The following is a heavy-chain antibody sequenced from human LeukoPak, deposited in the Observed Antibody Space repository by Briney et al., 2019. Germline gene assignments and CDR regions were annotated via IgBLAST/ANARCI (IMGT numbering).Heavy chain of an antibody. J-gene: IGHJ3*02. CDR3: ARDRMIVGGGDAFDI. D-gene: IGHD3-22*01. Sequence: PGGSLRLSCAASGFTFSSYGMHWVRQAPGKGLEWVAFIRYDGSNKYYADSVKGRFTISRDNAKNSLYLQMNSLRAEDTAVYYCARDRMIVGGGDAFDIWGQGTMVTVSS. CDR1: GFTFSSYG. V-gene: IGHV3-30*02. CDR2: IRYDGSNK.